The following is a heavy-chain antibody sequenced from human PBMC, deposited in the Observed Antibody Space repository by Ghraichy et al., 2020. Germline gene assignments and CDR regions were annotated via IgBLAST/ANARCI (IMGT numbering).Heavy chain of an antibody. Sequence: GESLNISCAASGFTFSNYWMHWVRQAPGKGLVWVSRINSDGSSTNYADSVKGRFTISRDNAKNTLYLQMNSLRAEDTAVYYCASQNPSIAYWGQGTLVTVSS. CDR2: INSDGSST. J-gene: IGHJ4*02. V-gene: IGHV3-74*01. CDR1: GFTFSNYW. CDR3: ASQNPSIAY.